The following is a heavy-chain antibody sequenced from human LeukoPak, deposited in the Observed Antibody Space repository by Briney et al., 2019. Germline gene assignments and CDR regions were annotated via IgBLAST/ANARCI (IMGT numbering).Heavy chain of an antibody. CDR3: ARGVGATFG. CDR1: GYSISSGYY. CDR2: IYHSGST. D-gene: IGHD1-26*01. Sequence: SETLSLTCTVSGYSISSGYYWGWIRQPPGKGLEWIGSIYHSGSTYYNPSLKSRVTISVDTSKNQFSLKLSSVTAADTAVYYCARGVGATFGWGQGTLVTVSS. V-gene: IGHV4-38-2*02. J-gene: IGHJ4*02.